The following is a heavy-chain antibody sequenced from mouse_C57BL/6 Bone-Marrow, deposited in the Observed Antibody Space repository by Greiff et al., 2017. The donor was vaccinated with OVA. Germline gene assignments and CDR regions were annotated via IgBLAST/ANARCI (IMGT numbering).Heavy chain of an antibody. CDR3: ASYYDYDAWFAY. V-gene: IGHV2-2*01. Sequence: QVQLQQSGPGLVQPSQSLSITCTVSGFSLTSYGVHWVRQSPGKGLEWLGVIWSGGSTDYNAAFISRLSISKDNSKSQVFFKMISLQADDTAIYYCASYYDYDAWFAYWGQGTLVTVSA. CDR1: GFSLTSYG. CDR2: IWSGGST. J-gene: IGHJ3*01. D-gene: IGHD2-4*01.